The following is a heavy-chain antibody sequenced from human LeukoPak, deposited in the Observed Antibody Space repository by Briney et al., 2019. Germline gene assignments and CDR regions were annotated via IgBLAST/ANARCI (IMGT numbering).Heavy chain of an antibody. J-gene: IGHJ4*02. CDR2: IRSKAYGGTT. CDR3: TRDSTHVRLRKCYYFDY. Sequence: QPGGSLRLSCAASGFTFSSYAMSWVRQAPGKGLEWVGFIRSKAYGGTTEYAASVKGRFTISRDDSKSIAYLQMNSLKTEDTAVYYCTRDSTHVRLRKCYYFDYWGQGTLVTVSS. CDR1: GFTFSSYA. D-gene: IGHD4-17*01. V-gene: IGHV3-49*04.